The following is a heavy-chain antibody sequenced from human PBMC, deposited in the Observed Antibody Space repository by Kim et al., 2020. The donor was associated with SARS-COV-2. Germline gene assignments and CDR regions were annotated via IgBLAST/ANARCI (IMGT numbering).Heavy chain of an antibody. CDR2: IKEDGSEK. Sequence: GGSLRLSCVASGLTFSTYWMTWVRQAPGKGLDWVANIKEDGSEKNYVDSVKGRFTISRDNAKNSLYLQMNSLRAEDTAVYYCATTLGHCGSCDCYARVDYWGQGTLVAVSS. CDR3: ATTLGHCGSCDCYARVDY. J-gene: IGHJ4*02. V-gene: IGHV3-7*03. D-gene: IGHD2-2*01. CDR1: GLTFSTYW.